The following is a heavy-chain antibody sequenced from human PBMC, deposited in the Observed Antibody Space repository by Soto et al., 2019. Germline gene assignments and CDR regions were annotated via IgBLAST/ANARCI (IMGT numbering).Heavy chain of an antibody. CDR1: GGTFSSYT. Sequence: SSVKVSCKASGGTFSSYTISWVRQAPGQGLEWMGRIIPILGIANYAQKFQGRVTITADKSTSTAYMELSRLRSDDTAVYYCARGVGDFWSGYYTDYYYGMDVWG. D-gene: IGHD3-3*01. V-gene: IGHV1-69*02. J-gene: IGHJ6*02. CDR2: IIPILGIA. CDR3: ARGVGDFWSGYYTDYYYGMDV.